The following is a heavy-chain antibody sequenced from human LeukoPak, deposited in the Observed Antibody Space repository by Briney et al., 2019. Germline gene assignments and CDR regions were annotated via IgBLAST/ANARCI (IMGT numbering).Heavy chain of an antibody. CDR3: AREPASTIFGVVTERGPFDP. CDR1: GGSIGSGGYY. V-gene: IGHV4-31*03. Sequence: PSETLSLTCTVSGGSIGSGGYYWSWIRQHPGKGLEWIGYIYYSGSTYYIPSLKSRVTITVDTSKNQFSLKLSSVTAADTAVYYCAREPASTIFGVVTERGPFDPWGQGTLVTVSS. J-gene: IGHJ5*02. D-gene: IGHD3-3*01. CDR2: IYYSGST.